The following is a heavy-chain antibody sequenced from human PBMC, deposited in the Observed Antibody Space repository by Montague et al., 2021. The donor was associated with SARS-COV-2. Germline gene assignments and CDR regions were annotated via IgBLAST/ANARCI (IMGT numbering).Heavy chain of an antibody. CDR3: ARDVVAAPGTFDY. D-gene: IGHD6-13*01. CDR2: VSASGST. V-gene: IGHV4-61*02. J-gene: IGHJ4*02. CDR1: GGSISSDSYY. Sequence: TLSLTCTVSGGSISSDSYYWSWIRQPAGKGLEWIGRVSASGSTNYNPSLNSRVTMSVDTSKKQFSLRLSPVTAADTAVYYCARDVVAAPGTFDYWGQGTLVTVSS.